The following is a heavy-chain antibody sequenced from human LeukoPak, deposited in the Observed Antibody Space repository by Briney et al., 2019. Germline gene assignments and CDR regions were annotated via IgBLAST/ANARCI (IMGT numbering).Heavy chain of an antibody. CDR3: ARASHDYGDYSHFDY. Sequence: PSQTLSLTCTVSGGSISSGSYYWSWIRQPAGKGLEWIGRIYSSGSTNYNPSLKSRVTISLDTSKNQFSLKLSSVTAADTAVYYCARASHDYGDYSHFDYWGQGTLVTVSS. J-gene: IGHJ4*02. V-gene: IGHV4-61*02. CDR1: GGSISSGSYY. CDR2: IYSSGST. D-gene: IGHD4-17*01.